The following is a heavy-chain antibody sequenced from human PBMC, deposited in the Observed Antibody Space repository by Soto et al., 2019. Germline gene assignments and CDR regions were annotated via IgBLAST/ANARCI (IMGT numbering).Heavy chain of an antibody. CDR1: GFTFSNAW. J-gene: IGHJ4*02. Sequence: EVQLVESGGGLVKPGGSLRLSCAASGFTFSNAWMSWVRQAPGQGLEWVGRIKNKTDGGTTDYAAPVKGRFTISRDDSKNTLYLQMNSLKTEDTAVYYCTTEVKENWGQGTLVTVSS. CDR2: IKNKTDGGTT. CDR3: TTEVKEN. V-gene: IGHV3-15*01.